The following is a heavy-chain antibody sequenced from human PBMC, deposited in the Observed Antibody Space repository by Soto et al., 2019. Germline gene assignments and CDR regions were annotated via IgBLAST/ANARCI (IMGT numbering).Heavy chain of an antibody. CDR2: IYYGGTT. CDR1: GGSFSPNY. Sequence: PSETLSLTCTVSGGSFSPNYWSWIRQPPGKGLEWVGYIYYGGTTSYNPSLQSRVTISVDTSKNQFSLKLSSVTAADTAVYYCARDNGREQYYDSSGYWYYFDYWGQGTLVTVSS. D-gene: IGHD3-22*01. CDR3: ARDNGREQYYDSSGYWYYFDY. J-gene: IGHJ4*02. V-gene: IGHV4-59*01.